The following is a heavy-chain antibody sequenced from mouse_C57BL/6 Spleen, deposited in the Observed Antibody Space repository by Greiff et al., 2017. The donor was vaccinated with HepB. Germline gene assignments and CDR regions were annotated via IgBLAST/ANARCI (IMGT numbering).Heavy chain of an antibody. D-gene: IGHD1-1*01. J-gene: IGHJ3*01. CDR2: IYPGNSDT. CDR1: GYTFTSYW. Sequence: EVKLQQSGTVLARPGASVKMSCKTSGYTFTSYWMHWVKQRPGQGLEWIGAIYPGNSDTSYNQKFQGKAKLTAVPSSSTAYMELNSLTNEDSAVYYSTRSPTYYDGSSDLPWFAYWGQGTLVTVSA. V-gene: IGHV1-5*01. CDR3: TRSPTYYDGSSDLPWFAY.